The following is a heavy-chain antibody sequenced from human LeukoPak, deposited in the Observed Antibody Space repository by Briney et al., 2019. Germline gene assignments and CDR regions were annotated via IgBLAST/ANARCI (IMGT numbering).Heavy chain of an antibody. Sequence: SETLSLTCTVSGGSISSGGYYWSWIRQHPGKGLEWIGYIYYSGSTYYNPSLKSRVTISVDTSKNQFSLKLSSVTAADTAVYYCARGLSDYDTSGPILGYWGQGTLVTVSS. CDR3: ARGLSDYDTSGPILGY. V-gene: IGHV4-31*02. CDR2: IYYSGST. D-gene: IGHD3-22*01. CDR1: GGSISSGGYY. J-gene: IGHJ4*02.